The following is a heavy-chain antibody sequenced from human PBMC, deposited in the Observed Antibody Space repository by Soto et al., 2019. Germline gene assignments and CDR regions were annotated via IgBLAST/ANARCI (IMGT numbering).Heavy chain of an antibody. CDR2: ISSGRPDI. J-gene: IGHJ4*02. CDR1: GFSFDTYN. CDR3: ARDRLGIAAGDFDL. D-gene: IGHD6-19*01. Sequence: KTGGSLRLSCAASGFSFDTYNMNWVRQAPGKGLEWVSSISSGRPDIFYADSVRGRFTISRDDAKKSLFLQMNSLRADDTAVYYCARDRLGIAAGDFDLWGQGTLVTVSS. V-gene: IGHV3-21*01.